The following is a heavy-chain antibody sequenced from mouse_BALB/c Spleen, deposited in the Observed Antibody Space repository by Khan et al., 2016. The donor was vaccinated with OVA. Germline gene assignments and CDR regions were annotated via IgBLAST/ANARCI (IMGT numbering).Heavy chain of an antibody. J-gene: IGHJ4*01. D-gene: IGHD2-4*01. Sequence: QIQLVQSGPELKKPGETVKISCKASGYTFTDYSMHWVKQAPGKGLKWMGWINTETGEPTYADDFKGRVAFSLETSASTAYLQINNLKNEDTATXFCARTYYDYDLYSMDYWGQGTSVTVSS. CDR1: GYTFTDYS. CDR3: ARTYYDYDLYSMDY. CDR2: INTETGEP. V-gene: IGHV9-2-1*01.